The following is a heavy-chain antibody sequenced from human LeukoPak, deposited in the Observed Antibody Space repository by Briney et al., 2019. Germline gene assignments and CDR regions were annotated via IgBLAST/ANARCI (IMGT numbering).Heavy chain of an antibody. CDR2: ISYDGSNK. CDR3: AKDWSLDY. V-gene: IGHV3-30*18. J-gene: IGHJ4*02. Sequence: GGSLRLSCAASGFTFSSYGMHWVRQAPGKGLEWVAVISYDGSNKYYADSVKGRFTISRDNSKNTLYLQMNSLRAEDTAVYYCAKDWSLDYWGQGTLVTDSS. CDR1: GFTFSSYG. D-gene: IGHD3-3*01.